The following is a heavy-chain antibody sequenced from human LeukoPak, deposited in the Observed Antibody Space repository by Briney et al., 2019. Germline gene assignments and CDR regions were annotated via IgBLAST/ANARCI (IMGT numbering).Heavy chain of an antibody. Sequence: SETLSLTCTVSGGSISSYYWSWIQQPAGKGLEWIGRIYTSGSTNYNASLKSRVSMSVDTSKSQFSLKLSSVTAADTAVFYCARENSGSYREFDYWGQGTLVTVSS. CDR3: ARENSGSYREFDY. J-gene: IGHJ4*02. CDR1: GGSISSYY. V-gene: IGHV4-4*07. CDR2: IYTSGST. D-gene: IGHD1-26*01.